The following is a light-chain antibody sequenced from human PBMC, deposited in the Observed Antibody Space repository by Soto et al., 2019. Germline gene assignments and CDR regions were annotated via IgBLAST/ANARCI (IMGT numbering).Light chain of an antibody. V-gene: IGKV3-15*01. CDR3: QQYGNWPWT. CDR1: QSISSN. J-gene: IGKJ1*01. Sequence: EIVMTQSPATLSVSSGERVTLSCRASQSISSNLAWIQQKPGQAPRLLIYGASTRATSIPAKYSGSGSGTDFTLTGGGLQSEDFAVYYCQQYGNWPWTFGQGTRVEI. CDR2: GAS.